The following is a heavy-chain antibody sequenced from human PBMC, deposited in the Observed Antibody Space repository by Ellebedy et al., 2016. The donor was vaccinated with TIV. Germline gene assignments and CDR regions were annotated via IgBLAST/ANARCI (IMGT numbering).Heavy chain of an antibody. CDR2: IYYSGST. V-gene: IGHV4-59*01. Sequence: SETLSLTXTVSGGSISSYYWSWIRQPPGKGLEWIGYIYYSGSTNYNPSLKSRVTISVDTSKNQFSLKLSSVTAADTAVYYCASYGGDYYGMDVWGQGTTVTVSS. CDR3: ASYGGDYYGMDV. D-gene: IGHD4-23*01. CDR1: GGSISSYY. J-gene: IGHJ6*02.